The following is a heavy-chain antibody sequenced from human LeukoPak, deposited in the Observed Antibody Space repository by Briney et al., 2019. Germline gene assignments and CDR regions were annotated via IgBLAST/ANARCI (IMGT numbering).Heavy chain of an antibody. D-gene: IGHD5-12*01. J-gene: IGHJ4*02. CDR3: ARGDGYAQRD. CDR1: GFTFSSYW. CDR2: IKQDGSEK. V-gene: IGHV3-7*01. Sequence: GGSLRLSCAASGFTFSSYWMSWVRQAPGKGLEWVANIKQDGSEKYYVDSVKGRLAISRDNAKNSLYLQMNSLRAEDTAVYYCARGDGYAQRDWGQGTLVTVPS.